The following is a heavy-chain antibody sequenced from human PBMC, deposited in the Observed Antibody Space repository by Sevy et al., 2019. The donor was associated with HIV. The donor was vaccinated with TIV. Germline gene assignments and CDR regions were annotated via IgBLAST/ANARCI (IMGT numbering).Heavy chain of an antibody. D-gene: IGHD6-13*01. CDR2: IYYSGRT. V-gene: IGHV4-59*01. CDR3: ARERQLVLDY. J-gene: IGHJ4*02. CDR1: GGSISSYY. Sequence: SETLSLTCTVSGGSISSYYWSWIRQPPGKGLEWIGYIYYSGRTNYNPSLKSRVTISVDTSKNQFSLKLSSVTAADTADYYCARERQLVLDYWGQRTLVTVSS.